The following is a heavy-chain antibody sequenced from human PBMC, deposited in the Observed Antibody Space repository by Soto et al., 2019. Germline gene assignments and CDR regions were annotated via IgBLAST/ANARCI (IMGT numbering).Heavy chain of an antibody. CDR1: GFTFSSYA. Sequence: QVQLVESGGGVVQPGRSLRLSCAASGFTFSSYAMHWVRQAPGKGLEWVAVISYDGSNKYYADSVKGRFTISRDNSKNTLYLQMNSLRAEDTAVYYCASKPDYGDYPLDYWGQGTLVTVSS. CDR2: ISYDGSNK. CDR3: ASKPDYGDYPLDY. V-gene: IGHV3-30-3*01. D-gene: IGHD4-17*01. J-gene: IGHJ4*02.